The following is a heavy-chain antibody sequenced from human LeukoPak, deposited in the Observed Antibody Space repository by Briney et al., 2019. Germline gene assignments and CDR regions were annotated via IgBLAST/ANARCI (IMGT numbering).Heavy chain of an antibody. CDR2: IKSDGST. CDR3: ARAPSEIGGYYPEYFRH. D-gene: IGHD3-22*01. Sequence: GGSLRLSCAASGFTLSNYWMHWVRDAPGKGLVWVSRIKSDGSTNYADSLKGRFTISRDNAKNTLSLQMNSLRPEDTGVYYCARAPSEIGGYYPEYFRHWGQGTLVTVSS. CDR1: GFTLSNYW. V-gene: IGHV3-74*01. J-gene: IGHJ1*01.